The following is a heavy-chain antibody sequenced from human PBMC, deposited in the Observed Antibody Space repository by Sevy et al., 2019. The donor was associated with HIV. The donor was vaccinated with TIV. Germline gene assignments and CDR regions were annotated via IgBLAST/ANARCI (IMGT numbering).Heavy chain of an antibody. CDR3: ARGCSSTSCYAVGPTGMDV. V-gene: IGHV1-2*02. D-gene: IGHD2-2*01. CDR1: GYTFTGYY. J-gene: IGHJ6*02. CDR2: INPNSGGT. Sequence: ASVKVSCKASGYTFTGYYMHWVRQAPGQGLEWMGWINPNSGGTNYAQKFQGRVTMTRDTSISTAYMELSRLRSDDTAVYYCARGCSSTSCYAVGPTGMDVWGQGTTVTVSS.